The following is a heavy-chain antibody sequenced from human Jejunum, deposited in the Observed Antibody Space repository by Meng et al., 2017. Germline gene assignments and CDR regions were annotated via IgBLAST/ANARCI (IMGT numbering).Heavy chain of an antibody. CDR3: ARDLLGPAIAASGYFDP. CDR1: GGSISDSNW. CDR2: IYHTGST. D-gene: IGHD5-12*01. J-gene: IGHJ5*02. Sequence: PLKEPVPGLVKPSGTLSLTCAVSGGSISDSNWWSWVRQPPGKGLEWIGEIYHTGSTNYNPSLKSRVTMSLDKSKNQFFLDLTSVTAADTAVYYCARDLLGPAIAASGYFDPWGQGTLVTVSS. V-gene: IGHV4-4*02.